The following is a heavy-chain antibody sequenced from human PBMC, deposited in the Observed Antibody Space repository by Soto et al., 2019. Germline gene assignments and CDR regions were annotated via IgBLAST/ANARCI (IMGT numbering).Heavy chain of an antibody. CDR1: GGSISSGNYY. V-gene: IGHV4-30-4*01. D-gene: IGHD2-15*01. Sequence: QVQLQESGPGLVKPSQTLSLTCTVSGGSISSGNYYWSWIRQPPGKGLEWIGFISYSGSTYYSTSLRSHVTISVDTSKGQFSLDLSFVTAADTAVYYCATMGTPATGLYVFDYWGQGSLVTVSS. CDR2: ISYSGST. J-gene: IGHJ4*02. CDR3: ATMGTPATGLYVFDY.